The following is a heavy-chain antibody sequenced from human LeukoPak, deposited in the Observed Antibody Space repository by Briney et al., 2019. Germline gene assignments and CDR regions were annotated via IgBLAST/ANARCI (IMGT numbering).Heavy chain of an antibody. CDR1: GYSISSGYY. CDR3: ARGGCTGGACDLSWFDP. J-gene: IGHJ5*02. D-gene: IGHD2-8*02. CDR2: IYHSGDT. V-gene: IGHV4-38-2*01. Sequence: PSETLSLTCAVFGYSISSGYYWVWIRQPPGQGLEWSGSIYHSGDTYYNPSLKSRVTISVDTSENQFSLNLSSVTAADTAVYYCARGGCTGGACDLSWFDPWGQGTLVSV.